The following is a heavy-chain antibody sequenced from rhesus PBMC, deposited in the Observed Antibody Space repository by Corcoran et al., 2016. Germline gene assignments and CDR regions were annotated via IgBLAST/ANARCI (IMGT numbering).Heavy chain of an antibody. J-gene: IGHJ4*01. CDR3: VSVVVSATPLIDY. CDR1: GFTFSSYG. D-gene: IGHD2-8*01. Sequence: EVQLVESGGGLVQPGGSLRLSCAASGFTFSSYGMHWVRQAPGKGLEWVAVISFDGSKKYYATSVKDRFTISRDNSKNLLYLQMNNLKVEDTAVYYCVSVVVSATPLIDYWGQGVLVTVSS. CDR2: ISFDGSKK. V-gene: IGHV3-54*02.